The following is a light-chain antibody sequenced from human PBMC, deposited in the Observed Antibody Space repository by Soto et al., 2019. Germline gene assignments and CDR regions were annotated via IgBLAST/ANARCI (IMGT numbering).Light chain of an antibody. V-gene: IGKV1-5*01. Sequence: DIQMTQSPSTLSAFLGDRVTITCRASQSIGSRLAWYQQKPGKAPKFLIYDASSLESGVPSRFSGSGSGTQFTLTISSLQPDDSATYYCQQFNSYPLTFGGGTKVEIK. J-gene: IGKJ4*01. CDR2: DAS. CDR1: QSIGSR. CDR3: QQFNSYPLT.